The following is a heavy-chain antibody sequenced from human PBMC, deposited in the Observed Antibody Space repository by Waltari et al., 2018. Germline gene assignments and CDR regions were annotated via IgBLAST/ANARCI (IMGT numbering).Heavy chain of an antibody. CDR2: IKQDGSEK. Sequence: EVQLVESGGGLVQPGGSLRLSCAASGFTFSSYWMSWVRKAPGKGRGWVANIKQDGSEKYYVDSVKGRFTISRDNAKNSLYLQMNSLRAEDTAVYYCARGRGYCSGGSCYYYYYGMDVWGQGTTVTVSS. D-gene: IGHD2-15*01. V-gene: IGHV3-7*01. CDR3: ARGRGYCSGGSCYYYYYGMDV. CDR1: GFTFSSYW. J-gene: IGHJ6*02.